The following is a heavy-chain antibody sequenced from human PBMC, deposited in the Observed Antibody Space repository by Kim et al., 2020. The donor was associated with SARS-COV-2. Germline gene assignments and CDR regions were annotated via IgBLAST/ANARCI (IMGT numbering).Heavy chain of an antibody. CDR2: ISAYNGNT. Sequence: ASVKVSCKASGYTFTSYGISWVRQAPGQGLEWMGWISAYNGNTNYAQKLQGRVTMTTDTSTSTAYMELRSLRSDDTAVYYCARDSQVGGWTYYGMDVWGQGTTVTVSS. D-gene: IGHD6-19*01. CDR3: ARDSQVGGWTYYGMDV. J-gene: IGHJ6*02. V-gene: IGHV1-18*01. CDR1: GYTFTSYG.